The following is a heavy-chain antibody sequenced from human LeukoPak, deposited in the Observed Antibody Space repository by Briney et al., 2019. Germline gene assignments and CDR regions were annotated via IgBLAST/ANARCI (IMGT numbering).Heavy chain of an antibody. D-gene: IGHD3-22*01. CDR3: ARGGYYFDSSGYYGSFDY. CDR1: GFTFSSYW. J-gene: IGHJ4*02. Sequence: GGSLRLSCAASGFTFSSYWMSWVRQAPGKGLEWVANIKQDGSEKYYVDSVKGRFTISRDNAKNSLYLQMNSLRAADTAVYYCARGGYYFDSSGYYGSFDYWGQGTLVTVSS. CDR2: IKQDGSEK. V-gene: IGHV3-7*01.